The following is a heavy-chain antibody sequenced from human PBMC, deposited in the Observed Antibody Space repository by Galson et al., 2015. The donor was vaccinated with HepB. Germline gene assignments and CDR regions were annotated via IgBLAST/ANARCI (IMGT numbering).Heavy chain of an antibody. J-gene: IGHJ6*02. D-gene: IGHD6-13*01. Sequence: SLRLSCAASGFTFSDYYMSWIRQAPGKGLEWVSYISSSSSYTNYADSVKGRFTISRDNAKNSLYLQMNSLRAEDTAVYYCARAGLDYSSSWYFPATWSQYYYYGMDIWGQGTTVTVSS. CDR3: ARAGLDYSSSWYFPATWSQYYYYGMDI. CDR1: GFTFSDYY. V-gene: IGHV3-11*06. CDR2: ISSSSSYT.